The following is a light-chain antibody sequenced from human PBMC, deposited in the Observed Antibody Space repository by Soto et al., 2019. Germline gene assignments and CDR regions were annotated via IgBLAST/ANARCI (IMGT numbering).Light chain of an antibody. Sequence: QSALTQPASVSGSPGQSITISCTGTSSDVGGYNYVSWYQQHPGKAPKLMTYEVSNRPSGVSNRFSGSKSGNTASLTISGLQAEDEADYYSSSYTSSSTPYVFGTGTKVTVL. CDR1: SSDVGGYNY. CDR3: SSYTSSSTPYV. V-gene: IGLV2-14*01. J-gene: IGLJ1*01. CDR2: EVS.